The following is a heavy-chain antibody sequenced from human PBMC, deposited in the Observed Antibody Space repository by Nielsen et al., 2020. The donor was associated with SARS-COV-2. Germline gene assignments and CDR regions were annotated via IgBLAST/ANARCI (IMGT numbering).Heavy chain of an antibody. CDR1: GFDFDKYA. J-gene: IGHJ4*02. CDR2: ISGSGGST. Sequence: GESLKISCAASGFDFDKYAMSWVRQAPGKGLEWVSAISGSGGSTYYADSVKGRFTISRDNSKNTLYLQMNSLRAEDTAVYYCAKHRWGHYYDSSDYWGQGTLVTVSS. D-gene: IGHD3-22*01. CDR3: AKHRWGHYYDSSDY. V-gene: IGHV3-23*01.